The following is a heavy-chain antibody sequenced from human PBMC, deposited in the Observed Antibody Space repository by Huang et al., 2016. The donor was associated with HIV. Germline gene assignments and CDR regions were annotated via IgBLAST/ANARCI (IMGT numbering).Heavy chain of an antibody. D-gene: IGHD1-7*01. Sequence: VESGGRLVQPGGSLRLSCVGSTFTFGADWMSWVRPSPGKGLEWVANIKQDESEKYYVESVKGRFNISRDNAKKVLFLEMNNVRVEDTATYYCATKTAAMDIWGQGTTVTVS. CDR1: TFTFGADW. CDR2: IKQDESEK. V-gene: IGHV3-7*01. CDR3: ATKTAAMDI. J-gene: IGHJ6*02.